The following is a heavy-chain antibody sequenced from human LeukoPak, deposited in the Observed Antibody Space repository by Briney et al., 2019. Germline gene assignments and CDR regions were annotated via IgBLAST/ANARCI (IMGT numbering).Heavy chain of an antibody. Sequence: SETLSLTCTVSGGSISSYYWSWIRQPPGKGLEWIGYIYYSGSTNYNPSLKSRVTISVDTSKNQFSLKLSSVTAADTAVYYCAKSYDSSGYYNYWGQGTLVTVSS. D-gene: IGHD3-22*01. CDR1: GGSISSYY. J-gene: IGHJ4*02. CDR3: AKSYDSSGYYNY. V-gene: IGHV4-59*01. CDR2: IYYSGST.